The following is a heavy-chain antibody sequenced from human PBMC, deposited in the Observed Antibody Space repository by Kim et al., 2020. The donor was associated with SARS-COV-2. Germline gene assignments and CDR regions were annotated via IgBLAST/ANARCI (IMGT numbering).Heavy chain of an antibody. Sequence: SETLSLTCAVYGGSFSGYYWSWIRQPPGKGLEWIGEINHSGSTNYNPSLKSRVTISVDTSKNQFSLKLSSVTAADTAVYYCARCPSSGWYNGAGLGNYFDYWGQGTLVTVSS. CDR1: GGSFSGYY. V-gene: IGHV4-34*01. CDR3: ARCPSSGWYNGAGLGNYFDY. J-gene: IGHJ4*02. CDR2: INHSGST. D-gene: IGHD6-19*01.